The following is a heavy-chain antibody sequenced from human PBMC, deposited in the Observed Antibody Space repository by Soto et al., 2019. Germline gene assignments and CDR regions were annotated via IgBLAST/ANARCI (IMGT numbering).Heavy chain of an antibody. CDR2: INHSGST. CDR1: NGSFSVYY. J-gene: IGHJ3*02. V-gene: IGHV4-34*01. Sequence: PSETLSLTCAVYNGSFSVYYWTWIRQTPGKGLEWIGEINHSGSTNSNPSLKSRVAISVDTSKNQFSLKLSSVTAADTAVYYCARDSTRRGACDIWGQGTMVTVSS. CDR3: ARDSTRRGACDI. D-gene: IGHD3-22*01.